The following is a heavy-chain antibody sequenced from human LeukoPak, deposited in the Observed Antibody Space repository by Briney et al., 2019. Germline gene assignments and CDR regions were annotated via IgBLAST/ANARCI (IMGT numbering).Heavy chain of an antibody. Sequence: SETLSLTCTVSGGSINNYYWNWVRQTPGKGLECIGYIYYTGSTNYNPSLKSRITMSVDTSTNQFSLKLSSVTAADTAVYYCARLSSGSNPPFDYWGQGTLVTVSS. D-gene: IGHD3-22*01. V-gene: IGHV4-59*08. CDR1: GGSINNYY. J-gene: IGHJ4*02. CDR2: IYYTGST. CDR3: ARLSSGSNPPFDY.